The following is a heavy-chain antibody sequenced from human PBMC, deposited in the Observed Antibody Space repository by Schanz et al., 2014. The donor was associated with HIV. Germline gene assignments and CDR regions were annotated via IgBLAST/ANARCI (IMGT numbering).Heavy chain of an antibody. V-gene: IGHV3-23*01. Sequence: EVQLLESGGGLVQPGGSLRLSCVVSGFTLKTYAMTWVRQAPGKGLEWVSGISISGHSTYYADSVKGRFTISRDNSKNTLYLQMNSLRAEDTAVYYCAKDRITGTTGVPYYYYGMDVWGQGTTVTVSS. J-gene: IGHJ6*02. CDR2: ISISGHST. D-gene: IGHD1-7*01. CDR1: GFTLKTYA. CDR3: AKDRITGTTGVPYYYYGMDV.